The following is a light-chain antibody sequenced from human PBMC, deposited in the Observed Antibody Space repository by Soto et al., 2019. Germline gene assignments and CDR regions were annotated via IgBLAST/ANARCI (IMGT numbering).Light chain of an antibody. CDR2: INSDGRH. Sequence: QLVLTQSPSASASLGASVKLTCTLSSGHSNYAIAWHQVQPEKGPRYLMKINSDGRHSKGDGIPDRFSGSSSGAERYLIISSLRSEDEADYYCLTWGPGIWVFGGGTKLTVL. CDR1: SGHSNYA. V-gene: IGLV4-69*01. J-gene: IGLJ3*02. CDR3: LTWGPGIWV.